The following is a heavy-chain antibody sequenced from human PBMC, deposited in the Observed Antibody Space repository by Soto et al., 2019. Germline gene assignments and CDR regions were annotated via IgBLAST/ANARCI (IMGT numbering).Heavy chain of an antibody. Sequence: NPSETLSLTCTVSGGSISSYYWSWIRQPPGKGLEWIGYIYYSGSTNYNPSLKSRVAISVDTSKNQFSLKLSSVTAADTAVYYCARTGLGGYSYGKDLYYFDYWGQGTLVTVSS. CDR2: IYYSGST. CDR3: ARTGLGGYSYGKDLYYFDY. J-gene: IGHJ4*02. D-gene: IGHD5-18*01. CDR1: GGSISSYY. V-gene: IGHV4-59*01.